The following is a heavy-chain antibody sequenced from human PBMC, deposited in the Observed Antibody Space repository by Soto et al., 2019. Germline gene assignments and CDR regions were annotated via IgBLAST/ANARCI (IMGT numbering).Heavy chain of an antibody. CDR3: GRYYDSSGYYYAFAS. J-gene: IGHJ4*02. Sequence: GGSLRLSCAASGFTVSSNYMSWVRQAPGKGLEWVSVIYSGGSTYYADSVKGRFTISRDNSKNKLYLHMNSMRAEDTAAYYCGRYYDSSGYYYAFASWAQGTRATVS. CDR2: IYSGGST. D-gene: IGHD3-22*01. CDR1: GFTVSSNY. V-gene: IGHV3-53*01.